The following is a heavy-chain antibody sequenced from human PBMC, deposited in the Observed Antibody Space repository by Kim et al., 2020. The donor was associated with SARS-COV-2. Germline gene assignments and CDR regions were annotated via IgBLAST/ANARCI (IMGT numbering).Heavy chain of an antibody. D-gene: IGHD3-3*01. CDR3: AKGSTAAFNQMTIFGVADK. J-gene: IGHJ4*02. CDR1: GFVFSDYA. CDR2: ISWNGDSV. V-gene: IGHV3-9*01. Sequence: GGSLRLSCSASGFVFSDYAMHWVRQAPGKGLEWVSCISWNGDSVAYADSVKARFTISRDNAKKSLYLQMKSLRTEDTAFYYCAKGSTAAFNQMTIFGVADKWGQGTLVTVSS.